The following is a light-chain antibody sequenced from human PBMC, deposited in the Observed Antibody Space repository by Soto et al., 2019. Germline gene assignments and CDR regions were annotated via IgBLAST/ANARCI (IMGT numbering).Light chain of an antibody. CDR3: QQRNVSPPVT. CDR1: PSVTNF. V-gene: IGKV3-11*01. CDR2: GAF. J-gene: IGKJ5*01. Sequence: EIVLTQSPATLSLSPGERATLSCSASPSVTNFLAWYQQKPGQAPRLLIYGAFNRATGIPARFSGSESGTDFTLTISSLEPEDSAVYYCQQRNVSPPVTFGQGTRLEIK.